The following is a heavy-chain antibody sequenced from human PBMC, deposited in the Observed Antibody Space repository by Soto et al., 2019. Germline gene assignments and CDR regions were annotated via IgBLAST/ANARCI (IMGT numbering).Heavy chain of an antibody. D-gene: IGHD6-6*01. CDR3: ARHVGPPGSIAEGDY. V-gene: IGHV5-51*01. CDR1: GYSFTSYW. Sequence: GESLKISCKGSGYSFTSYWIGWVRQMPGKGLEWMGIIYPGDSDTRYSPSFQGQVTISADKSISTAYLQWSSLKASDTAMYYCARHVGPPGSIAEGDYWGQGTLVTVSS. CDR2: IYPGDSDT. J-gene: IGHJ4*02.